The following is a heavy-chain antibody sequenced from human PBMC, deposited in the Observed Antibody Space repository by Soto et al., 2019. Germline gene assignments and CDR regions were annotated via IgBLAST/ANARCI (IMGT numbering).Heavy chain of an antibody. CDR1: GFTFSSYW. V-gene: IGHV3-74*01. Sequence: PGGSLRLSCAASGFTFSSYWMHWVRQAPGKGLVWVSRINSDGSSTSYADSVKGRFTISRDNAKNTLYLQMNSLRAEDTAVYYCAKTPTGTHSKFDYWGQGTLVTVSS. D-gene: IGHD2-8*02. CDR2: INSDGSST. J-gene: IGHJ4*02. CDR3: AKTPTGTHSKFDY.